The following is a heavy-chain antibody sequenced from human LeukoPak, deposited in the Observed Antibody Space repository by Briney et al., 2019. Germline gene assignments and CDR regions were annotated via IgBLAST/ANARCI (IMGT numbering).Heavy chain of an antibody. J-gene: IGHJ4*02. CDR3: ARTLYSGSSFDY. Sequence: GGSLRLSCAASGFTFSSYGMNWVRQAPGNGLEWVSYISSGSSTIYYADSVKGRFTISRDNAKNSLYVQMNGLRAEDTAVYYCARTLYSGSSFDYWGQGTLVTVSS. CDR1: GFTFSSYG. CDR2: ISSGSSTI. D-gene: IGHD1-26*01. V-gene: IGHV3-48*01.